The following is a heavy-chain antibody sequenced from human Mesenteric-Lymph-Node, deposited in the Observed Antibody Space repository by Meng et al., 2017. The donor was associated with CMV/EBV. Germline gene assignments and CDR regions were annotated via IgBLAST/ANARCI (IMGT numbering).Heavy chain of an antibody. CDR2: IRSKANSYAT. Sequence: GESLKISCAASGFTFSGSAMHWVRQASGKGLEWVGRIRSKANSYATAYAASVKGRFTISRDNFKNTLYLQMNSLRAEDTAVYYCARASAGYCSGGSCYSVGKTYGMDVWGQGTTVTVSS. V-gene: IGHV3-73*01. J-gene: IGHJ6*02. CDR1: GFTFSGSA. D-gene: IGHD2-15*01. CDR3: ARASAGYCSGGSCYSVGKTYGMDV.